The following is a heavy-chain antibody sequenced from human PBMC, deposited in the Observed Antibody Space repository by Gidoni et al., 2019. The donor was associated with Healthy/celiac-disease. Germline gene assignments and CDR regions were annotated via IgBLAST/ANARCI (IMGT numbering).Heavy chain of an antibody. CDR1: GYTFTGYY. CDR2: INPNSGDT. V-gene: IGHV1-2*04. Sequence: VQLERSGADVQKPGASVRVSPKASGYTFTGYYMHLVRTAPGQGLEWMVWINPNSGDTNYAKKFESWVTMTRDTSISTAYMELSRLRSDDKSVYYCASEERSRGMDVWGQGTTVTVSS. CDR3: ASEERSRGMDV. J-gene: IGHJ6*02.